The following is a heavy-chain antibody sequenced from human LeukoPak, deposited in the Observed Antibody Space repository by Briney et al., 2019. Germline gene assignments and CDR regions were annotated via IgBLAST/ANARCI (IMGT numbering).Heavy chain of an antibody. CDR1: GVSLSTRGGG. V-gene: IGHV2-5*01. Sequence: SGPTLVNPTQTLTLTCTFSGVSLSTRGGGGGWIRQPPGKALEGLALIYWNDDKRYSPSLKSRLNINKATSKNQVVIKMTNMDPVDTATYYCAHFSSTYYDFWSGYYSSYDAFDIWGQGTMVTVSS. CDR3: AHFSSTYYDFWSGYYSSYDAFDI. J-gene: IGHJ3*02. D-gene: IGHD3-3*01. CDR2: IYWNDDK.